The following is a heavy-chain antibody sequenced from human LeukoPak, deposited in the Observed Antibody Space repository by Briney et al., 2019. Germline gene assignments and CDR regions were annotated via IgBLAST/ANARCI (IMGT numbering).Heavy chain of an antibody. CDR2: ISSSSTYI. CDR1: GFTFSRYN. D-gene: IGHD3-22*01. V-gene: IGHV3-21*01. Sequence: GGSLRLSCAASGFTFSRYNMNWVRQAPGKGLEWVSSISSSSTYIYYADSMKGRFTISRDNAKNSLHLQMNSLRAEDTAVYYXXXXXXXXXSGYYSTPDYFDYWGQGTLVTVSS. J-gene: IGHJ4*02. CDR3: XXXXXXXXSGYYSTPDYFDY.